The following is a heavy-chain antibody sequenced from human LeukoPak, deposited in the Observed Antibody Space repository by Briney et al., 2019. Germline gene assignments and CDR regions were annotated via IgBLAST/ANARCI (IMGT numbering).Heavy chain of an antibody. Sequence: SETLSLTCTVSGASFSSSTYYWGWPPRPPGKGLGGMGSIYYSGSTYYNPSLKSRVTMSVDTSKNQFSLKLSSVTAADTAVYYCARHAGGISATGTRPFDYWGQGTLVTVSS. CDR2: IYYSGST. CDR3: ARHAGGISATGTRPFDY. D-gene: IGHD6-13*01. V-gene: IGHV4-39*01. J-gene: IGHJ4*02. CDR1: GASFSSSTYY.